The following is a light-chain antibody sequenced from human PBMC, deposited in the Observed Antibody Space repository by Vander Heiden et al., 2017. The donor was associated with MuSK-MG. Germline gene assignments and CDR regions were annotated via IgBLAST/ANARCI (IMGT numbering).Light chain of an antibody. V-gene: IGLV2-14*03. J-gene: IGLJ3*02. CDR2: DVN. Sequence: QSALTQPASVSASPGQSITISCTGTSTDIGHSNSVSWYQQHPGKAPKVMIFDVNYRASGVSNRFSGSKSGNAASLTISGLQAEDEADYYCASYTISTTVVFGGGTKLTVL. CDR3: ASYTISTTVV. CDR1: STDIGHSNS.